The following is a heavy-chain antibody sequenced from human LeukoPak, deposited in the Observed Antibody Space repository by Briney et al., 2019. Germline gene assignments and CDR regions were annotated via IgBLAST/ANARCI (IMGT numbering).Heavy chain of an antibody. J-gene: IGHJ6*03. CDR3: ARVERTAISRNYYYYMDV. D-gene: IGHD2-21*02. CDR2: INSDGSST. CDR1: GFTFSSYW. V-gene: IGHV3-74*01. Sequence: GGSLRLSCAASGFTFSSYWMHRVRQAPGKGLVWVSRINSDGSSTSYADSVKGRFTISRDNAKNSLYLQMNSLRAEDTAVYYCARVERTAISRNYYYYMDVWGKGTTVTVSS.